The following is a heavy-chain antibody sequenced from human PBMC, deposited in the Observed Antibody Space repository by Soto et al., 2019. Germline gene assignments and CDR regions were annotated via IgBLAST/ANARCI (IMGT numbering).Heavy chain of an antibody. J-gene: IGHJ6*02. CDR2: ISYDGSNK. D-gene: IGHD3-16*01. CDR1: GCPLSSYG. CDR3: AKPGRLGSHDFYGMDV. V-gene: IGHV3-30*18. Sequence: PGGCMTLSCAASGCPLSSYGIHWVRQAPGKGLEWVAVISYDGSNKYHADSVKGRFTISRDNSKNTLYLQMNSLRAEDTAVYYCAKPGRLGSHDFYGMDVWGQGTTVTVS.